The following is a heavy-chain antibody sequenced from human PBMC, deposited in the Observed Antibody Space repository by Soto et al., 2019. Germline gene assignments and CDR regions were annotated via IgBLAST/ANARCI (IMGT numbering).Heavy chain of an antibody. D-gene: IGHD6-13*01. V-gene: IGHV1-8*02. J-gene: IGHJ6*02. Sequence: ASVKVSCKASGYDFTAYDINWVRQASGQGLEWMGWMNPINGATGSARRFQGRVSMTRNTTTNTAYLELTSLRSDDTAVYYCGRGPSPRAPAGGTPYYYAMDVWGQGTAVTVSS. CDR2: MNPINGAT. CDR1: GYDFTAYD. CDR3: GRGPSPRAPAGGTPYYYAMDV.